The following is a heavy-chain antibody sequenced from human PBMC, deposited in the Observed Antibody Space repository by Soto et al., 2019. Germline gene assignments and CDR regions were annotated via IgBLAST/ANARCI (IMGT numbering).Heavy chain of an antibody. CDR1: GFSISSGYY. CDR3: ARDWYRDNYKGGYFAY. J-gene: IGHJ4*02. Sequence: PSEPLALTCAVSGFSISSGYYWGWIRQPPGKGLEWIGSMYQSGTTYYNPSLKSRVTLSVDPSKTHFSLKLSSVTAADTALYYCARDWYRDNYKGGYFAYWGQGAL. CDR2: MYQSGTT. V-gene: IGHV4-38-2*02. D-gene: IGHD1-26*01.